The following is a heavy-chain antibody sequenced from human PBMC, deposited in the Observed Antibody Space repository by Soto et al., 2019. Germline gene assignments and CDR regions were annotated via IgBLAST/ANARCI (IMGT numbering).Heavy chain of an antibody. CDR3: AKESNVEPMNNWFDH. CDR1: GFTFSSYA. CDR2: ISGRGGST. D-gene: IGHD2-8*01. Sequence: EVQLLESGGGLVQPGGSLRLSCAASGFTFSSYAMSWVRQAPGKGLEWVSAISGRGGSTYYADSVKGRFNISRDHSKNPLYLQLNSLRAEDTAVYYCAKESNVEPMNNWFDHWGQGTLVTVSS. V-gene: IGHV3-23*01. J-gene: IGHJ5*02.